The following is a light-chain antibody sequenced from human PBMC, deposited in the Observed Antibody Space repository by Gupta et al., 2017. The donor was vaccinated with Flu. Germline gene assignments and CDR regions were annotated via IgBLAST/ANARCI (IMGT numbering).Light chain of an antibody. Sequence: LMTQSPSSVSASVGDRLTITCRASRDIGKDLGWYQQKAGKAPQLLIFAASRVQSGVPSRFSGSGSGSEFTLTITSLQPEDSANYYCLQNDFFPKTFGQGTRLEVK. CDR3: LQNDFFPKT. V-gene: IGKV1-17*01. J-gene: IGKJ1*01. CDR1: RDIGKD. CDR2: AAS.